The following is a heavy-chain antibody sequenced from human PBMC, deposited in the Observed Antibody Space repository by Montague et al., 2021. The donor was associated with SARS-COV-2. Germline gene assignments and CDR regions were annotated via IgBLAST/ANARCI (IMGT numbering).Heavy chain of an antibody. Sequence: SLRLSCAASGFTFSSYAMSWVRQAPGKGLEWVSGISGSGGRTYYADSAKGRFTISRDNSKKTLYLQLNSLRAEDTAVYYCTKDPGQLCFGELFYDAFDIWGQGTMVTVSS. J-gene: IGHJ3*02. CDR2: ISGSGGRT. CDR3: TKDPGQLCFGELFYDAFDI. CDR1: GFTFSSYA. D-gene: IGHD3-10*01. V-gene: IGHV3-23*01.